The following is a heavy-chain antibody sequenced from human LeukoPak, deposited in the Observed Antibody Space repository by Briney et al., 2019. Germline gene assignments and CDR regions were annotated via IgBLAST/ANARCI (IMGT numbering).Heavy chain of an antibody. D-gene: IGHD6-19*01. J-gene: IGHJ5*02. V-gene: IGHV4-4*07. Sequence: SETLSLTXTVSGGSISSYYWSWIRQPAGKGLEWIGRIYTSGSTNYNPSLKSRVTMSVDTSKNQFSLKLSSVTAADTAVYYCASTIAVAGPNWFDPWGQGTLVTVSS. CDR3: ASTIAVAGPNWFDP. CDR2: IYTSGST. CDR1: GGSISSYY.